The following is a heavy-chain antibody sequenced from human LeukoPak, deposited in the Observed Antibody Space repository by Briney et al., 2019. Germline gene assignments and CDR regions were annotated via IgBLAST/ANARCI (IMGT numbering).Heavy chain of an antibody. CDR1: GGSISSYY. CDR2: IYYSGST. Sequence: PSETLSLTCTVSGGSISSYYWSWIRQPPGKGLEWIGYIYYSGSTNYNPSLKSRVTISVDTSKNQFSLKLSSVTAADTAVYYCARLQKHYYGSGSYRGNWFDPWGQGTLVTVSS. CDR3: ARLQKHYYGSGSYRGNWFDP. D-gene: IGHD3-10*01. J-gene: IGHJ5*02. V-gene: IGHV4-59*08.